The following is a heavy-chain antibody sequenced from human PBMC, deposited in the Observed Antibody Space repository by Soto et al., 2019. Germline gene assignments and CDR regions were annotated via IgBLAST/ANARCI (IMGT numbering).Heavy chain of an antibody. CDR3: XREQWLAPFDY. Sequence: EVQPVESGGGLVQPGGSLRLSCAASGFTFSSYSMNWVRQAPGKGLEWVSYISSSSSTIYYADSVKGRFTISRDNAKNSLXXXXXXXRDXXXXXXXXXREQWLAPFDYWGQGTLVTVSS. D-gene: IGHD6-19*01. CDR1: GFTFSSYS. V-gene: IGHV3-48*01. J-gene: IGHJ4*02. CDR2: ISSSSSTI.